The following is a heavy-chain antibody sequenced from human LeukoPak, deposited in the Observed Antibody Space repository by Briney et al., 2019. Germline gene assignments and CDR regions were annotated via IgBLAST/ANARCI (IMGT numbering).Heavy chain of an antibody. Sequence: GGSLRLSCAASGFTFSGSAMHWVRQASGKGLEWVGRIRSKANSYATAYAASVKGRFTISRDDSKNTAHLQMNSLKTEDTAVYYCTAVVPAAIVSYYYYMDVWGKGTTVTVSS. V-gene: IGHV3-73*01. CDR3: TAVVPAAIVSYYYYMDV. CDR2: IRSKANSYAT. J-gene: IGHJ6*03. CDR1: GFTFSGSA. D-gene: IGHD2-2*02.